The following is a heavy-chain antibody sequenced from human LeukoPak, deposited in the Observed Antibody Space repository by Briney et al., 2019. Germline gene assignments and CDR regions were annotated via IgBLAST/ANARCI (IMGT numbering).Heavy chain of an antibody. J-gene: IGHJ4*02. CDR3: ATDGAVAGTAYPEY. CDR2: INPNSGGT. V-gene: IGHV1-2*02. CDR1: GYTFIDYY. D-gene: IGHD6-19*01. Sequence: GASVKVSCKASGYTFIDYYIHWVRQAPGQGLEWMGWINPNSGGTKYAQKFQGRVTMTRDTSISTAYMELSSLTSDDTALYYCATDGAVAGTAYPEYWGQGTLVTVSS.